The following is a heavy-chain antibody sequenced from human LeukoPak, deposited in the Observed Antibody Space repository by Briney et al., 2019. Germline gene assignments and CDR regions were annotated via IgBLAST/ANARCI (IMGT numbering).Heavy chain of an antibody. V-gene: IGHV4-34*01. CDR3: ARVPGQLAPFDY. Sequence: SETLSLTCAVYGGSFSGYYWSWIRQPPGKGLEWIGEINHSGSTNYSPSLKSRVTISVDTSKNQFSLKLSSVTAADTAVYYCARVPGQLAPFDYWGQGTLVTVSS. D-gene: IGHD6-6*01. CDR1: GGSFSGYY. CDR2: INHSGST. J-gene: IGHJ4*02.